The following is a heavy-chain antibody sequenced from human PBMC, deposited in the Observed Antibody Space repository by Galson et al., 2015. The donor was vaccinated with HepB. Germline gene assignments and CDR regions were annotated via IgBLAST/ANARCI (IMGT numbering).Heavy chain of an antibody. CDR1: GFTFSNAW. Sequence: SLRLSCAASGFTFSNAWMMWVRQAPGKGLEWVGRNKTKTDGGTTDYAAPVKGRFTLSRDDSKNTVYLQMNSLKTEDTAVYHCTTGYNYGDNWGQGTLVTVSS. D-gene: IGHD5-18*01. CDR3: TTGYNYGDN. V-gene: IGHV3-15*01. CDR2: NKTKTDGGTT. J-gene: IGHJ4*02.